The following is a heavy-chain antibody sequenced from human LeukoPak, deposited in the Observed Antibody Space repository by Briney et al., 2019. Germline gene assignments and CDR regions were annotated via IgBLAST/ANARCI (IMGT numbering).Heavy chain of an antibody. D-gene: IGHD5-12*01. V-gene: IGHV5-51*01. CDR3: GRRRYSGYDFEY. Sequence: GESLKISCKGSGYSFTSYWIGWVRQMPGKGLEWIGIIDPDDSDTRYSPSFQGQVTISADKSISTAYLQWSSLEASDTAMYYCGRRRYSGYDFEYWGQGTLVTVSS. CDR1: GYSFTSYW. J-gene: IGHJ4*02. CDR2: IDPDDSDT.